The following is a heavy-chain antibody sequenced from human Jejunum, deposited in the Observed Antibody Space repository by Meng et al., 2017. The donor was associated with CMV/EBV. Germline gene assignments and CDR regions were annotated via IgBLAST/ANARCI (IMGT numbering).Heavy chain of an antibody. CDR3: ATYFAPLYCITGTCRDY. CDR2: ISSSGSTI. Sequence: LVFGDYYMSWIRQAPGKGLEWISYISSSGSTIFYADSVKGRFTISRDNAKNSLNLQLNSLRAEDTAVYYCATYFAPLYCITGTCRDYWGQGTLVTVSS. V-gene: IGHV3-11*01. CDR1: LVFGDYY. D-gene: IGHD3-10*01. J-gene: IGHJ4*02.